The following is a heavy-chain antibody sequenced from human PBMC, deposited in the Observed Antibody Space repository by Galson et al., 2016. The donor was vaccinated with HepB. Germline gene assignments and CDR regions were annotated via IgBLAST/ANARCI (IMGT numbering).Heavy chain of an antibody. V-gene: IGHV1-2*05. J-gene: IGHJ6*02. CDR3: ARGEWTGYGDDTYGLDV. CDR1: GYTFTAYY. CDR2: INPDSGVT. Sequence: SVKVSCKASGYTFTAYYMYWVRQAPGQGLEWMGRINPDSGVTDYAQKFQGRVTLTRDTSIRTAYLEVSRLTSDDTVVYYCARGEWTGYGDDTYGLDVWGQGTTGTVSS. D-gene: IGHD4-17*01.